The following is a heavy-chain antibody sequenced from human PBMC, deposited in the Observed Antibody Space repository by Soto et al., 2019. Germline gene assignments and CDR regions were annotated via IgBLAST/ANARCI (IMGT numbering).Heavy chain of an antibody. Sequence: GASVKFSCKASGYTFTSYAMHWVRQAPGQRLEWMGWINAGNGNTKYSQKFQGRVTITRDTSASTAYMELSSLRSEDTAVYYCARWYYDSSGYYVYYFDYWGQGTLVTVSS. CDR1: GYTFTSYA. CDR2: INAGNGNT. D-gene: IGHD3-22*01. V-gene: IGHV1-3*01. J-gene: IGHJ4*02. CDR3: ARWYYDSSGYYVYYFDY.